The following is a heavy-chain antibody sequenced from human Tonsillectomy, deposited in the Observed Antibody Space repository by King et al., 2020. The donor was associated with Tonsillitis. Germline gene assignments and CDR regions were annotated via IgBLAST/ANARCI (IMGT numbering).Heavy chain of an antibody. CDR1: GFTFDDHG. CDR2: INWNGASI. Sequence: VQLVESGGGVVRPGGSLRLSCAASGFTFDDHGVNWVRQAPGKGLEWVAGINWNGASIVYAASVKGRFTISRDNAKNSLYLQMNSLRAEDTAFYYCARCPGIHFDSSGSDYWGKGALVTVSS. CDR3: ARCPGIHFDSSGSDY. D-gene: IGHD3-22*01. V-gene: IGHV3-20*04. J-gene: IGHJ4*02.